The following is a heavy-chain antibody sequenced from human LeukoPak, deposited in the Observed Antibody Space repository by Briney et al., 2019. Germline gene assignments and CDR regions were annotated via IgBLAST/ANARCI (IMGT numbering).Heavy chain of an antibody. CDR1: GYTFTGYY. CDR2: ISAYNGNT. CDR3: ARDCGGDCYSNFNFDY. J-gene: IGHJ4*02. D-gene: IGHD2-21*02. Sequence: ASVKVSCKASGYTFTGYYMHWVRQAPGQGLEWMGWISAYNGNTNYAQKLQGRVTMTTDTSTSTAYMELRSLRSDDTAVYYCARDCGGDCYSNFNFDYWGQGTLVTVSS. V-gene: IGHV1-18*04.